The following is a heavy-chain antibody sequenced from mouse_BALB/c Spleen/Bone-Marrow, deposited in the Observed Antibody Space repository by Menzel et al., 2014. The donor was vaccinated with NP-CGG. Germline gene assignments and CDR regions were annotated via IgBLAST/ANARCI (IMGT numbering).Heavy chain of an antibody. Sequence: EVKLVESGGGLVQPGGSLKLSCAASGFTFSSYTMSWVRRTPEKRLEWVAYISNGGGSTYYPDTVKGRFTISRDNAKNTPYLQMSSLKSEDTAMYYCARGGYYFDYWGQGTTLTVSS. CDR3: ARGGYYFDY. V-gene: IGHV5-12-2*01. J-gene: IGHJ2*01. CDR1: GFTFSSYT. CDR2: ISNGGGST.